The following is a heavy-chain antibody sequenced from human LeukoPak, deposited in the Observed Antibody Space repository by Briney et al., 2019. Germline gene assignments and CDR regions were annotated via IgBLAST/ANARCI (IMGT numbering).Heavy chain of an antibody. CDR3: AREGEPTMDY. CDR2: IYTSGST. D-gene: IGHD5-12*01. Sequence: SQTLSLTCTVCGGFISSGSYHWRWLRQPAGKGLEWIGRIYTSGSTNYNPSLKSRVTISVDTSKNQFSLKLSSVTAADTAVYYCAREGEPTMDYWGQGTLVTVSS. CDR1: GGFISSGSYH. J-gene: IGHJ4*02. V-gene: IGHV4-61*02.